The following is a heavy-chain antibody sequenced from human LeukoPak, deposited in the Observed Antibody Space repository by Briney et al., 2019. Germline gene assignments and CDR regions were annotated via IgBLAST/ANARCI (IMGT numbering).Heavy chain of an antibody. CDR3: ARVGGTNYYYYGMDV. D-gene: IGHD1-26*01. J-gene: IGHJ6*02. V-gene: IGHV4-61*01. Sequence: PSETLSLTCTVSGDSVSSGTYYWSWIRQPPGKGLEWIGYIYYSGSTNYNPSLKSRVTISVDTSKNQFSLKLSSVTAADTAVYYCARVGGTNYYYYGMDVWGQGTTVTVSS. CDR1: GDSVSSGTYY. CDR2: IYYSGST.